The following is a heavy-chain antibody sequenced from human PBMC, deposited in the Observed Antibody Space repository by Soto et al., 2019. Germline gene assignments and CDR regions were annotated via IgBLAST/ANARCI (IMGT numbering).Heavy chain of an antibody. CDR2: IVPIYRTA. CDR1: GGTFSSYR. V-gene: IGHV1-69*13. J-gene: IGHJ4*02. D-gene: IGHD6-13*01. Sequence: ASVKVSCQASGGTFSSYRINWVRQAPGQGLEWVGGIVPIYRTADYAQKFQGRVTITADESARTSYMELRSLKSQDTAVYYCAKDTYSSSWYFWGQGTLVTVSS. CDR3: AKDTYSSSWYF.